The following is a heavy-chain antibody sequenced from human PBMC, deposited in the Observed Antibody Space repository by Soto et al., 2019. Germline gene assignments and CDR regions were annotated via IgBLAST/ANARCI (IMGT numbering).Heavy chain of an antibody. CDR2: ISSSNSTI. J-gene: IGHJ5*02. V-gene: IGHV3-48*02. CDR1: GFPFSSYS. CDR3: ARGRITIFGVVILNWFDL. Sequence: EVHLVESGGGLVQPGGSLRLSCAASGFPFSSYSMNWVRQAPGKGLEWVSYISSSNSTIYYADSVKGRFTISRDNAKNSLYLQMNSLRDEDTAVYYCARGRITIFGVVILNWFDLWGQGTLVTVSS. D-gene: IGHD3-3*01.